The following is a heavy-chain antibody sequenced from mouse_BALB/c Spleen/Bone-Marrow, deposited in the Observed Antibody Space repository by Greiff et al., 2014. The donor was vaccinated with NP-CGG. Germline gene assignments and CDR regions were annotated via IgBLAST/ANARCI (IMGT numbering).Heavy chain of an antibody. CDR3: ARSNYYGSKDY. D-gene: IGHD1-1*01. Sequence: VQLQQSGAELAKPGASVKMSCKASGYTFTSYWMHWVKQRPGQGLEWIGYINPSTGYTEYNQKFKDKATLTADKSSSTAYMQLSSLTSGDSAVYYCARSNYYGSKDYWGQGTTLTVSS. CDR1: GYTFTSYW. J-gene: IGHJ2*01. CDR2: INPSTGYT. V-gene: IGHV1-7*01.